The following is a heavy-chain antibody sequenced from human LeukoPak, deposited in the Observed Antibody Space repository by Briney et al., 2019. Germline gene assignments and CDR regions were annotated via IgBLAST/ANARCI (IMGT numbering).Heavy chain of an antibody. D-gene: IGHD6-19*01. CDR3: ARMRVGFGRLSGWSAFDV. V-gene: IGHV3-21*01. Sequence: GGSLRLSCSASGFSFHDYTMHWVRQAPGKGLEWVSSISSTSRSIYYADSVKGRFTISRDNSKNSLYLQMNSLRAEDTAVYYCARMRVGFGRLSGWSAFDVWGQGTLATVSS. CDR1: GFSFHDYT. J-gene: IGHJ3*01. CDR2: ISSTSRSI.